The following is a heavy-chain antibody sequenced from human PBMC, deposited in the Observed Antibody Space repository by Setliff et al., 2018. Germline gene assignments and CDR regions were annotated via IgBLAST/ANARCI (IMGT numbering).Heavy chain of an antibody. D-gene: IGHD3-10*01. CDR1: DVSISGYY. CDR2: IYYTGTT. J-gene: IGHJ5*02. V-gene: IGHV4-59*01. CDR3: AKADEGPRRASGSYYPLLRFDP. Sequence: PSETLSLTCTVSDVSISGYYWSWIRQPPGKELEWIGYIYYTGTTNYNPSLKSRVTISVDTSKNQFSLKLSSVTAADTALYYCAKADEGPRRASGSYYPLLRFDPWGQGTLVTVSS.